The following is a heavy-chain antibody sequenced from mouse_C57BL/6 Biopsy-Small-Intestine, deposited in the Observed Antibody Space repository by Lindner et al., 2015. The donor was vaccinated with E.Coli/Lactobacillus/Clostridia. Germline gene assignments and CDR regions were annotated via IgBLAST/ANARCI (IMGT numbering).Heavy chain of an antibody. Sequence: VQLQESGAELLRPGASVKLSCTASGFNIKDDYMHWVKQRPEQGLEWIGRIDPANGNTKYAPKFQDKATITADTSSNTAYLQLSSLTSEDTAVYYCARRDGRYFDYWGQGTTLTVSS. CDR3: ARRDGRYFDY. D-gene: IGHD1-1*02. CDR1: GFNIKDDY. V-gene: IGHV14-3*01. CDR2: IDPANGNT. J-gene: IGHJ2*01.